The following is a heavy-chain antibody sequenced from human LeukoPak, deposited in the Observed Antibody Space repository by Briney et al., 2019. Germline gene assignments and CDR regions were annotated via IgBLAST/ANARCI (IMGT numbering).Heavy chain of an antibody. V-gene: IGHV3-7*01. Sequence: GGSLRLSCAASGFTFSSYWMNWARQAPGKGLEWVASINHNGNVNYYVDSVKGRFTISRDNAKNSLYLQMNSLRAEDTAVYYCARDADYFDYWGQGTLVTVSS. CDR3: ARDADYFDY. CDR2: INHNGNVN. J-gene: IGHJ4*02. CDR1: GFTFSSYW.